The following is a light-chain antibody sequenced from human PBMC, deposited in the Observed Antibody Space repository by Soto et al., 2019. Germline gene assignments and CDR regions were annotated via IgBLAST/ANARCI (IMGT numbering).Light chain of an antibody. CDR3: QPYGSSQG. J-gene: IGKJ4*01. CDR2: GAS. CDR1: QSVSRNC. V-gene: IGKV3-20*01. Sequence: EMVLTQSPGTLSLSPGERATLSCRASQSVSRNCLAGYQQKPGQAPRLLIYGASSRATGIPDRFSGSGSGTDFTLTISRLEPEDFAVYYCQPYGSSQGFGGGTKVELK.